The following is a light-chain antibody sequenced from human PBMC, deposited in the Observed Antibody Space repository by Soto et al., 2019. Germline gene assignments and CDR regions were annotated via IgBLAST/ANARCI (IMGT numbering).Light chain of an antibody. CDR2: GVS. V-gene: IGLV2-8*01. CDR1: SSDVGGYNS. Sequence: QSALTQPPSASGSPGQSVTISCTGTSSDVGGYNSVSWYQQHPGKAPKLMIYGVSTRPSGVPDRFSGSKSGNTASLTVSGLHAEDEADYYCCSYAGRNNAVVFGGGTKLTVL. CDR3: CSYAGRNNAVV. J-gene: IGLJ2*01.